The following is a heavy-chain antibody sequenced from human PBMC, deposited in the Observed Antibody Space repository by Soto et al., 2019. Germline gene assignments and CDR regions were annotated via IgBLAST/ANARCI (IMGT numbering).Heavy chain of an antibody. CDR2: IKSKTDGGTT. J-gene: IGHJ4*01. CDR3: TTDSYSTIIIVRFDY. D-gene: IGHD3-22*01. Sequence: EVQLVESGGGLVKPGGSLRLSCAASGFTFTNAWINWVRQAPGKGLEWVGRIKSKTDGGTTDYAEPVKGRFAISRDDSNNMVYLQMNSLKIEDTGVYYCTTDSYSTIIIVRFDYWGHGTLVTVSS. CDR1: GFTFTNAW. V-gene: IGHV3-15*07.